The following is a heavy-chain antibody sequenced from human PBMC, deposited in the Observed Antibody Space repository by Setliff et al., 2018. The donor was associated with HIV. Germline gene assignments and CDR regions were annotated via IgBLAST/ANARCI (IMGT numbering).Heavy chain of an antibody. J-gene: IGHJ3*02. V-gene: IGHV4-39*02. CDR2: IYSSGST. Sequence: SETLSLTCTVSGGSISNRNYFWGWIRQPPGKGLEWIGRIYSSGSTYYQPSLQGRVSMSIDSSKNHFSLSLRYVTADDTAVYSCASSFSGRYFWSGYYTGPDPKGENAFDIWGQGTMVTVSS. CDR1: GGSISNRNYF. D-gene: IGHD3-3*01. CDR3: ASSFSGRYFWSGYYTGPDPKGENAFDI.